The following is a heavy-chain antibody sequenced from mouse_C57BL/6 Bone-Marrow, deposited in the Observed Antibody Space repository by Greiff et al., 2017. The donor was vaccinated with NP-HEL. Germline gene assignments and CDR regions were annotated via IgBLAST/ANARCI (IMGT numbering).Heavy chain of an antibody. Sequence: EVKLMESGGGLVKPGGSLKLSCAASGFTFSSYAMSWVRQTPEKRLEWVATISDGGSYTYYPDNVKGRFTISRDNAKNNLYLQMSHLKSEDTAMYYCAREGTAQATEGFAYWGQVTLVTVSA. J-gene: IGHJ3*01. V-gene: IGHV5-4*01. CDR1: GFTFSSYA. CDR3: AREGTAQATEGFAY. D-gene: IGHD3-2*02. CDR2: ISDGGSYT.